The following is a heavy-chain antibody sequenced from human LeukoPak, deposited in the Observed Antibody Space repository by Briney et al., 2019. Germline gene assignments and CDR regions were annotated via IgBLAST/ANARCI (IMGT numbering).Heavy chain of an antibody. CDR1: GGSIRRTSYY. D-gene: IGHD3-16*01. CDR2: IYYSGTT. Sequence: SETLSLTCTVSGGSIRRTSYYWGSVRQPAGKGLEWIASIYYSGTTYYNSSLKSRVTISLDTAMNQFSLRLSAVTAADTAVYYCARAWGDYFYYMDIWGKGTTVTVSS. CDR3: ARAWGDYFYYMDI. V-gene: IGHV4-39*01. J-gene: IGHJ6*03.